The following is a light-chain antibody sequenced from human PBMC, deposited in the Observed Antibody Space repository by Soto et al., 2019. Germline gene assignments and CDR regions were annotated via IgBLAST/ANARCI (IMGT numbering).Light chain of an antibody. V-gene: IGKV3-15*01. Sequence: EIVMTQSPATLSVSPGERATLSCRASQSVSSNLAWYQQKPGQAPRLLIYGASTRAPGIPARFSGSGSGTEFTLTIRSLQSEDFAVYYCQQYNNWWTFGQGTKVEIK. CDR1: QSVSSN. CDR3: QQYNNWWT. J-gene: IGKJ1*01. CDR2: GAS.